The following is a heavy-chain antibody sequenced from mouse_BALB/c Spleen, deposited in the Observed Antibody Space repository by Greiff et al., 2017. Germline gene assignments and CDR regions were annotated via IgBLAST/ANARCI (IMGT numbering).Heavy chain of an antibody. V-gene: IGHV3-2*02. CDR1: GYSITSDYA. J-gene: IGHJ3*01. D-gene: IGHD2-2*01. CDR2: ISYSGST. CDR3: ARDGYDSAWFAY. Sequence: VQLKESGPGLVKPSQSLSLTCTVTGYSITSDYAWNWIRQFPGNKLEWMGYISYSGSTSYNPSLKSRISITRDTSKNQFFLQLNSVTTEDTATYYCARDGYDSAWFAYWGQGTLVTVSA.